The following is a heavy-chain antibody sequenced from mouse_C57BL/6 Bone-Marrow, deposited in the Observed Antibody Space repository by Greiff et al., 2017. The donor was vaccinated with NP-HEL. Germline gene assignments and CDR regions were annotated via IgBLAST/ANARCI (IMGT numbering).Heavy chain of an antibody. CDR3: TRDYGVVVPDY. J-gene: IGHJ2*01. V-gene: IGHV1-15*01. CDR1: GYTFTDYE. CDR2: IDPETGGT. Sequence: QVQLKESGAELVRPGASVTLSCKASGYTFTDYEMHWVKQTPVHGLEWIGAIDPETGGTAYNQKFKGKAILTADKSSSTAYMELRSLTSEDSAVYYCTRDYGVVVPDYWGQGTTLTVSS. D-gene: IGHD1-1*01.